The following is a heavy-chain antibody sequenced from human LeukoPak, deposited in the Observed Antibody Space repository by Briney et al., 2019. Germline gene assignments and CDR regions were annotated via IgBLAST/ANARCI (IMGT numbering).Heavy chain of an antibody. D-gene: IGHD3-10*01. J-gene: IGHJ6*03. CDR3: ARQISDYYYYYIDV. CDR1: GGSISSGSYY. Sequence: KPSETLSLTCTVSGGSISSGSYYWSWIRQPPGKGLEWIGSIYNTDSTYYNPSLKSRVSISVDTSRNQCSLKLSSVTAADTAVYYCARQISDYYYYYIDVWGQGTTVTVSS. CDR2: IYNTDST. V-gene: IGHV4-39*01.